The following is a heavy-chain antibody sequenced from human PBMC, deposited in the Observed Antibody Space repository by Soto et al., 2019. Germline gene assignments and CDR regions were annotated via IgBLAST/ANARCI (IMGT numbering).Heavy chain of an antibody. J-gene: IGHJ4*02. D-gene: IGHD5-12*01. Sequence: GGSLRLSCAASGFTFSSYAMSWVRQAPGKGLEWVSAISGSGGSTYYADSVKGRFTISRDNSKNTLYLQMNSLRAEDTAVYYCAKGRPFPRGGYNSLHFDYWGQGTLVTVSS. CDR3: AKGRPFPRGGYNSLHFDY. V-gene: IGHV3-23*01. CDR1: GFTFSSYA. CDR2: ISGSGGST.